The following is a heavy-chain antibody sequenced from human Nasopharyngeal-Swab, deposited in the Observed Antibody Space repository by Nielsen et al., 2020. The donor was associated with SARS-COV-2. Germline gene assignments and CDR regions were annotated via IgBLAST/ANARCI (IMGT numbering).Heavy chain of an antibody. D-gene: IGHD4-23*01. V-gene: IGHV3-30*03. Sequence: GESLKISCAASGFTFSSYGMHWVRQAPGKGLEWVAVISYDGSNKYYADSVKGRFTISRDNSRNTLYLQMNSLRAEDTAVYYCARESTTVVTTYFDYWGQGTLVTVSS. J-gene: IGHJ4*02. CDR2: ISYDGSNK. CDR3: ARESTTVVTTYFDY. CDR1: GFTFSSYG.